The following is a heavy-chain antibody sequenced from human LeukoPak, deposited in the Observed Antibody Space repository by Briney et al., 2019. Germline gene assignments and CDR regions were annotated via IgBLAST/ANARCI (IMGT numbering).Heavy chain of an antibody. CDR2: IYHSGST. J-gene: IGHJ4*02. V-gene: IGHV4-4*02. CDR1: GGSISSSNW. CDR3: ARDPGGYSYGNFDY. D-gene: IGHD5-18*01. Sequence: SETLSLTCAVSGGSISSSNWWSWVRQPPGKGLEWIGEIYHSGSTNYNPSLKGRVTISVDKSKNQFSLKLSSVTAADTAVYYCARDPGGYSYGNFDYWGQGTLVTVSS.